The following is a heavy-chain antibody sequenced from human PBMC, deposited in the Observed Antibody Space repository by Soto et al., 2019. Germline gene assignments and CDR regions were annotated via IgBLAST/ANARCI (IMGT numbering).Heavy chain of an antibody. J-gene: IGHJ3*02. V-gene: IGHV3-23*01. CDR3: AKEAMVRRTFHT. D-gene: IGHD2-8*01. Sequence: EVQLLESGGGLVQPGESLRLSCAASGFTFASYAITWVRQAPGKGLEWVSTISGSGDTTYYADSVKGRFTISRDNSKNTVYLQMNGLTAEDTALYYCAKEAMVRRTFHTWGQGTMVTVSS. CDR2: ISGSGDTT. CDR1: GFTFASYA.